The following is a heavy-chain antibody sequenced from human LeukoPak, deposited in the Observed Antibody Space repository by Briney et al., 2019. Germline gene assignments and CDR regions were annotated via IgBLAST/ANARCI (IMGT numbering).Heavy chain of an antibody. CDR2: ISGRSSTK. D-gene: IGHD3-10*01. J-gene: IGHJ4*02. CDR3: ARVRLDSGTYSLYY. CDR1: GFTLSSYS. V-gene: IGHV3-48*01. Sequence: QPGGSLRLSCAASGFTLSSYSMEWVRQAPGKGLEWVSYISGRSSTKYYADSVKGRFTISRDNAENSLYLQMNSLRVEDTAVYYCARVRLDSGTYSLYYWGQGTLVTVSS.